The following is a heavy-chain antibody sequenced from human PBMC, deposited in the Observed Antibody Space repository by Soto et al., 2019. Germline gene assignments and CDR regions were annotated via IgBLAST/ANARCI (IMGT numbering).Heavy chain of an antibody. V-gene: IGHV3-9*01. CDR3: VKDGLTSIFERVYYGVVV. CDR1: GFTFDDYP. D-gene: IGHD3-3*01. CDR2: ISWNGKMV. Sequence: EVQLVESGGDLVHPGRSLRLSCAASGFTFDDYPMHWVRQVPGKGLEWVSGISWNGKMVDYADSVRGRFSISRDNAKKSLYRKMNGLRPEDTALYFCVKDGLTSIFERVYYGVVVWGGGTLVTVSS. J-gene: IGHJ3*01.